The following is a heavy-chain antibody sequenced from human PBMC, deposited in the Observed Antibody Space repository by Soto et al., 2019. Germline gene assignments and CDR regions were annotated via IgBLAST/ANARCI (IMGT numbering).Heavy chain of an antibody. CDR1: GFTFSSYA. D-gene: IGHD3-9*01. CDR3: AKGTLRYFDWLENAFDI. Sequence: EVQLLESGGGLVQPGGSLRLSCAASGFTFSSYAMSWVRQAPGKGLEWVSAISGSGGSTYYADSVKGRFTISRDNSKNTLYLQRNSLRAEDTAVYYCAKGTLRYFDWLENAFDIWGQGTMVTVSS. CDR2: ISGSGGST. J-gene: IGHJ3*02. V-gene: IGHV3-23*01.